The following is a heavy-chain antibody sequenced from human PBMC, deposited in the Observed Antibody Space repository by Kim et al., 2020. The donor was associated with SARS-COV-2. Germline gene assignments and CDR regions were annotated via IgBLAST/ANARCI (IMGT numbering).Heavy chain of an antibody. Sequence: GSTNYNPSLKSRVTISVDTSKNQFSLKLSAVTAADTAVYYCARGRGSVDYWGQGTLVTVSS. CDR3: ARGRGSVDY. CDR2: GST. V-gene: IGHV4-34*01. D-gene: IGHD3-10*01. J-gene: IGHJ4*02.